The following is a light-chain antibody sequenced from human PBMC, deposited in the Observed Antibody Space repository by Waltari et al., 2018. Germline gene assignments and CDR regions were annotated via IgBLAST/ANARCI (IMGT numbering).Light chain of an antibody. CDR3: AAWDDSLNGHWV. CDR2: NNN. CDR1: RSNIGSNT. J-gene: IGLJ3*02. V-gene: IGLV1-44*01. Sequence: QSVLTQPPSASGTPGQRVTISCSGSRSNIGSNTGNWFQQLPGTAPKLLIYNNNQRPSGVPGRFSASKSGTSASLAISGLQAEDEADYYCAAWDDSLNGHWVFGGGTKLTVL.